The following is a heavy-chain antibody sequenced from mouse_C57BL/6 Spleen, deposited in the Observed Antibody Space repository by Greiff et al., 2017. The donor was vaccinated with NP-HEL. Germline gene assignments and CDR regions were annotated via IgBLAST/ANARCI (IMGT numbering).Heavy chain of an antibody. V-gene: IGHV10-1*01. CDR3: VRHPYYYGSNWYFDV. D-gene: IGHD1-1*01. CDR1: GFSFNTYA. CDR2: IRSKSNNYAT. Sequence: EVKLMESGGGLVQPKGSLKLSCAASGFSFNTYAMNWVRQAPGKGLKWVARIRSKSNNYATYYADSVKDRFTISRDDSESMLYLQMNNLKTEDTAMYYCVRHPYYYGSNWYFDVWGTGTTVTVSS. J-gene: IGHJ1*03.